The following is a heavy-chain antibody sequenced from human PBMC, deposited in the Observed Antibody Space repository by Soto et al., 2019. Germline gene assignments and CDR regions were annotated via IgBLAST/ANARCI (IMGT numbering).Heavy chain of an antibody. Sequence: QVQLVQSGAEVKKPGSSVKVSCKASGGTFSSYAISWVRQAPGHGLEWMGGIIPIFGTANYAQKFQGRVNISADESTSTAHMALRSLSSEDRAVYYCARGPQIKRGGCHFRIDWGQGTLVTVSS. CDR1: GGTFSSYA. CDR2: IIPIFGTA. D-gene: IGHD1-26*01. V-gene: IGHV1-69*01. J-gene: IGHJ4*02. CDR3: ARGPQIKRGGCHFRID.